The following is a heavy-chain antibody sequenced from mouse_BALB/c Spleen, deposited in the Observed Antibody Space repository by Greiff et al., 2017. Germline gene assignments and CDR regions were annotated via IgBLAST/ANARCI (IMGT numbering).Heavy chain of an antibody. CDR3: ARSDYRYEDY. V-gene: IGHV1-54*01. CDR2: INPGSGGT. D-gene: IGHD2-14*01. CDR1: GYAFTNYL. J-gene: IGHJ2*01. Sequence: QVQLKQSGAELVRPGTSVKVSCKASGYAFTNYLIAWVKQRPGQGLEWIGVINPGSGGTNYNEKFKGKATLTADKSSSTAYMQLSSLTSDDSAVYYCARSDYRYEDYWGQGTTLTVSA.